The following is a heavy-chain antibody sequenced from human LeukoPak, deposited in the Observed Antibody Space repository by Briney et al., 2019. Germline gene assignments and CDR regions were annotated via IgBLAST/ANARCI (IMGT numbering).Heavy chain of an antibody. J-gene: IGHJ6*02. CDR1: GGSISSYY. D-gene: IGHD3-10*01. CDR2: IYYSGST. V-gene: IGHV4-59*01. CDR3: ARTNLAYGSGSFYYYYYGMDV. Sequence: SETLSLTCTVSGGSISSYYWGWIRQPPGKGLEWIGYIYYSGSTNYNPSLKSRVTISVDTSKNQFSLKLSSVTAADTAVYYCARTNLAYGSGSFYYYYYGMDVWGQGTTVTVSS.